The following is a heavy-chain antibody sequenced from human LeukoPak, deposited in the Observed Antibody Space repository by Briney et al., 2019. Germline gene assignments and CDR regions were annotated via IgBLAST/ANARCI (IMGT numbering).Heavy chain of an antibody. V-gene: IGHV4-39*01. D-gene: IGHD3-10*01. CDR3: ARQTGSGLFILP. Sequence: PSETLSLTCTVSGGSISSSSYYWGWIRQPPGKGLEWIGSIYYSGSTYYNPSLKSRVTISIDMSKNQFSLKLTSVTAADTAVYYCARQTGSGLFILPGGQGTLVTVSS. CDR2: IYYSGST. J-gene: IGHJ4*02. CDR1: GGSISSSSYY.